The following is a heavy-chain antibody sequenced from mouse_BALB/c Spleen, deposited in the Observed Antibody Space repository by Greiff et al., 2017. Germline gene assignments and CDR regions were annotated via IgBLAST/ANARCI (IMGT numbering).Heavy chain of an antibody. CDR1: GYSITSGYS. CDR2: IHYSGST. CDR3: ARKRTHYDAMDY. Sequence: EVQLQQSGPDLVKPSQSLSLTCTVTGYSITSGYSWHWIRQFPGNQLEWMGYIHYSGSTNYNPSLKRRISITRDKSKNQFFLQLNSVTTEDTATYYCARKRTHYDAMDYWGQGTSVTVSA. J-gene: IGHJ4*01. V-gene: IGHV3-1*02.